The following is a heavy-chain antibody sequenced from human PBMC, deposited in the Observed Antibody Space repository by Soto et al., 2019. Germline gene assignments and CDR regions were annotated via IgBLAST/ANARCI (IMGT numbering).Heavy chain of an antibody. V-gene: IGHV4-59*08. CDR1: GGSISRYY. J-gene: IGHJ4*02. CDR3: ATGIAAAGDFDY. CDR2: IYYSGST. Sequence: SETLSLTCTVSGGSISRYYWSWIRQPPGKGLEWIGYIYYSGSTNYNPSLKSRVTISVDTSKNQFSLKLSSVTAADTAVYYCATGIAAAGDFDYWGQGTLVTVSS. D-gene: IGHD6-13*01.